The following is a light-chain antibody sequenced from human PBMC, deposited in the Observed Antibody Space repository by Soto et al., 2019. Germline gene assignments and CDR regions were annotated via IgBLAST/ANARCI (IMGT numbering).Light chain of an antibody. V-gene: IGKV1-9*01. CDR2: AAS. CDR1: QGINRF. J-gene: IGKJ5*01. CDR3: QQLKSNLIT. Sequence: DIQMTHSPSSLYASVGDRVTITCRASQGINRFLAWYQQKPGKAPKLLIYAASTLQSGVPSRFSGSGSGTEFTLTISSLQPEDFATYYCQQLKSNLITFGQGTRLEIK.